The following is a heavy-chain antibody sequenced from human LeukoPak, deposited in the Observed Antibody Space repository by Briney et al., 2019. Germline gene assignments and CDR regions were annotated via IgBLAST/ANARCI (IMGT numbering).Heavy chain of an antibody. D-gene: IGHD3-22*01. J-gene: IGHJ4*02. CDR1: GGTFSSYA. CDR3: ARGNYYDSSGYQFDY. V-gene: IGHV1-69*13. CDR2: IIPIFGTA. Sequence: SVKVSCKASGGTFSSYAISWVRQAPAQGLKWKGGIIPIFGTANYAQKFQGRVTITADESTSTAYMELSSLRSEDTAVYYCARGNYYDSSGYQFDYWGQGTLVTVSS.